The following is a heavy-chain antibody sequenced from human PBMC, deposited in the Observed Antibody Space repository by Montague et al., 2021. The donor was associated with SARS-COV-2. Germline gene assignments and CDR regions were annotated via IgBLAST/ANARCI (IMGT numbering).Heavy chain of an antibody. J-gene: IGHJ4*02. CDR3: ARVFPRWLQFDPYFDY. D-gene: IGHD5-24*01. CDR1: GASISSYY. CDR2: IYYSGST. V-gene: IGHV4-59*01. Sequence: SETLSLTCTVSGASISSYYWSWIRQPPGKGLEWIGYIYYSGSTNYNPFLKSRVTISVDTSKNQFSLKLSSVTAADTAVYYCARVFPRWLQFDPYFDYWGQGTLVTVSS.